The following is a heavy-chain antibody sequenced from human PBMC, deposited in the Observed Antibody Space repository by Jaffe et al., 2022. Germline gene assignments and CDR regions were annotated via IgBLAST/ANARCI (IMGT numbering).Heavy chain of an antibody. CDR1: GYSISSGYY. Sequence: QVQLQESGPGLVKPSETLSLTCAVSGYSISSGYYWGWIRQPPGKGLEWIGSIYHSGSTYYNPSLKSRVTISVDTSKNQFSLKLSSVTAADTAVYYCARKLTGIAAAMNWFDPWGQGTLVTVSS. J-gene: IGHJ5*02. CDR2: IYHSGST. D-gene: IGHD6-13*01. V-gene: IGHV4-38-2*01. CDR3: ARKLTGIAAAMNWFDP.